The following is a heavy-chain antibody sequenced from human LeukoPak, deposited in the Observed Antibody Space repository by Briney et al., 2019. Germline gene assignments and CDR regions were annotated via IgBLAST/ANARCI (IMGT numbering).Heavy chain of an antibody. CDR3: ARDPWGVGATAPSFDY. Sequence: GGSLRLSCAASGFTFSSYSMNWVRQAPGKGLEWVSSISSSSSYIYYADSVKGRFTISGDNAKNSLYLQMNSLRAEDTAVYYCARDPWGVGATAPSFDYWGQGTLVTVSS. CDR2: ISSSSSYI. D-gene: IGHD1-26*01. CDR1: GFTFSSYS. V-gene: IGHV3-21*01. J-gene: IGHJ4*02.